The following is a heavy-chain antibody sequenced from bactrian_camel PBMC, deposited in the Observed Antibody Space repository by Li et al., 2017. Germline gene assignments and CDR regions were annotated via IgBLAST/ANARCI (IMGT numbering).Heavy chain of an antibody. CDR1: GFTFGGFD. CDR2: IVSGGST. Sequence: VQLEESGGGLVQPGGSLRLSCAASGFTFGGFDMSWVRQAPRKELEWVSGIVSGGSTYYADSVRGRFTISRDNAKNTVYLQMSSLKSEDTALYYCAAPAANHGVGYSPPADFAYWGQGTQVTVS. D-gene: IGHD5*01. J-gene: IGHJ6*01. CDR3: AAPAANHGVGYSPPADFAY. V-gene: IGHV3S10*01.